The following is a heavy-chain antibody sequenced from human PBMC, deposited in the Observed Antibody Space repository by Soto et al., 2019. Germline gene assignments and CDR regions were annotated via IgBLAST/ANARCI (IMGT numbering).Heavy chain of an antibody. V-gene: IGHV3-30-3*01. CDR1: GLTFNSYA. Sequence: GGSLRLSCAASGLTFNSYAMHWVRQAPGKGLEWVAVISYDGSNKYYADAVKGLFTISRDNSKNTLFLRMNSLRSDDTSVYYCARGDTGTRKSWFDPWGQGTLVTVSS. CDR3: ARGDTGTRKSWFDP. CDR2: ISYDGSNK. D-gene: IGHD1-1*01. J-gene: IGHJ5*02.